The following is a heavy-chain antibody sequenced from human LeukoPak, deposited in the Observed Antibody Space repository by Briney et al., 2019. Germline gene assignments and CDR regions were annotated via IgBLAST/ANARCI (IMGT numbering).Heavy chain of an antibody. CDR1: GFTFSSYA. CDR3: HYYGSGARIIGY. Sequence: PGGSLRLSCAASGFTFSSYAMHWVRQAPGKGLEWVAVISYDGSNKYYADSVKGRFTISRDNSKNTLYLQMNSLRAEDTAVYYCHYYGSGARIIGYWGQGTLVTVSS. CDR2: ISYDGSNK. D-gene: IGHD3-10*01. J-gene: IGHJ4*02. V-gene: IGHV3-30*04.